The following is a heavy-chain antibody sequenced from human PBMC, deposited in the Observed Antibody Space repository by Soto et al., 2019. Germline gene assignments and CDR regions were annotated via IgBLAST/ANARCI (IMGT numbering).Heavy chain of an antibody. CDR2: INHSGST. CDR3: ARAYCSSTSCRYYGMDV. Sequence: SETLSLTCAAYGGSFSGYYWSWIRQPPGKGLEWIGEINHSGSTNYNPSLKSRVTISVDTSKNQFSLKLSSVTAADTAVYYCARAYCSSTSCRYYGMDVWGQGTTVTVSS. CDR1: GGSFSGYY. V-gene: IGHV4-34*01. D-gene: IGHD2-2*01. J-gene: IGHJ6*02.